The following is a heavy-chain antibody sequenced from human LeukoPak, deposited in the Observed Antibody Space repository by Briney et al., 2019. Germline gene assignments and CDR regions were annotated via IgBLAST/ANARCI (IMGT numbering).Heavy chain of an antibody. CDR3: ASQQWLV. CDR1: GFTFSSYG. Sequence: PGRSLRLSCAASGFTFSSYGMHWVRQAPGKGLEWVAVISYDGSNKYYADSVKGRFTISRDNSKNTLYLQMNSLRAEDTAVYYCASQQWLVWGQGTLVTVSS. V-gene: IGHV3-30*03. D-gene: IGHD6-19*01. CDR2: ISYDGSNK. J-gene: IGHJ4*02.